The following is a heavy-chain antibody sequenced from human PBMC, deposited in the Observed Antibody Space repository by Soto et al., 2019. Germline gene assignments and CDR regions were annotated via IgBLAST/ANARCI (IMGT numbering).Heavy chain of an antibody. D-gene: IGHD6-19*01. CDR2: IRSKANSYAT. CDR1: GITFGGSA. J-gene: IGHJ4*02. CDR3: TRDYIGWRD. Sequence: GGSLRLSCAASGITFGGSAMHWVRKASGKGLEWAGRIRSKANSYATAYAASVKGRITISRDDSKNTAYLQMNSLKTEDTAVYYCTRDYIGWRDWGQGSLVTVSS. V-gene: IGHV3-73*01.